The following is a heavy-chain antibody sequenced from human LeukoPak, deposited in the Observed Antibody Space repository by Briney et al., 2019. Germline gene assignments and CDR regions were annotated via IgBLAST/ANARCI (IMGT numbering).Heavy chain of an antibody. CDR2: INAENGDT. Sequence: GASVKVSCKASGYRFTGYNIDWVRQALGQRPEWMGRINAENGDTKYSQKFQGRVTITRDTFASTSYMELSSLRSEDTAVYYCARDQYNVIDSWGQGTLVTVSS. CDR3: ARDQYNVIDS. D-gene: IGHD1-14*01. J-gene: IGHJ4*02. V-gene: IGHV1-3*01. CDR1: GYRFTGYN.